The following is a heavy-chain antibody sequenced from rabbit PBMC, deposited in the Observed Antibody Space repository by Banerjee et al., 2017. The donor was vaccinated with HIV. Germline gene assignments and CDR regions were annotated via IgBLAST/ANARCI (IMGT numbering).Heavy chain of an antibody. J-gene: IGHJ4*01. V-gene: IGHV1S45*01. CDR3: ARDGTAYAGYGYAGFNL. D-gene: IGHD6-1*01. CDR2: INTSSGNT. Sequence: QEQLEESGGDLVKPEGSLTLTCTASGFSFSNGYVMCWVRQAPGKGLEWIACINTSSGNTVYASWAKGRFTISKTSSTTVTLQMTSLTAADTATYFCARDGTAYAGYGYAGFNLWGQGTLVTVS. CDR1: GFSFSNGYV.